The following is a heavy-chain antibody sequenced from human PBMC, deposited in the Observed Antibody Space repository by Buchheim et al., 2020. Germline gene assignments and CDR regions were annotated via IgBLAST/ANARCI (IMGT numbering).Heavy chain of an antibody. J-gene: IGHJ6*02. V-gene: IGHV3-48*02. CDR3: ATWAFYHGVDV. D-gene: IGHD7-27*01. CDR1: DFAFSAYA. Sequence: HLLDSGGGLVQPGGSLRLSCAASDFAFSAYAMNWVRQAPGKGLEWVSYISSSSNTIYYADSVRGRITISKNNAKNSLHLQMNSLRDEDTAVYYCATWAFYHGVDVWGQGTT. CDR2: ISSSSNTI.